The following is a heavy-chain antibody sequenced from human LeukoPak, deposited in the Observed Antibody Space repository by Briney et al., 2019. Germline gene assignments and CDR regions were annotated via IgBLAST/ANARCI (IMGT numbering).Heavy chain of an antibody. Sequence: GGSLRLSRAASGFTVSSNYMSWVRQAPGKGLEWVSVIYSGGDTYYTDSVKGRFTISRDNSKNTLSLQMNSLRAEDTAVYYCARVSTYYFDHWGQGTLVIVAS. CDR3: ARVSTYYFDH. CDR1: GFTVSSNY. J-gene: IGHJ4*02. V-gene: IGHV3-66*01. CDR2: IYSGGDT.